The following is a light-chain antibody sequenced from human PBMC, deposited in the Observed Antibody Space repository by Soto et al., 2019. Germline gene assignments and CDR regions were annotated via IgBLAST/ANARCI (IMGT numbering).Light chain of an antibody. Sequence: EVVLTQSPATLSLSPGERATLSCRATQAVDDYLVWYQQKPSQAPRLLIYDVSSRAPDIPASFSGGGSGTDFTLSITSPAPGGFAVYCCQLRREWPCFTFGKGTKVELK. CDR1: QAVDDY. CDR2: DVS. CDR3: QLRREWPCFT. V-gene: IGKV3-11*01. J-gene: IGKJ2*01.